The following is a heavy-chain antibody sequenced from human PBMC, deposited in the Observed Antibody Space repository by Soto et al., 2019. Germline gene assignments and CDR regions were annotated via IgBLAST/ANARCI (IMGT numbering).Heavy chain of an antibody. D-gene: IGHD3-10*01. CDR3: ARGGGYYGSGAYYRGYFDH. CDR2: LNPVTAST. J-gene: IGHJ4*02. V-gene: IGHV1-3*01. Sequence: GASVKVSCKASGYSFANYTIHWVRQAPGQVLEWMGWLNPVTASTKFSPKFQGRVIITRDKSANTAFMQLTSLTSEDTALYYCARGGGYYGSGAYYRGYFDHWGLGTLVTVSS. CDR1: GYSFANYT.